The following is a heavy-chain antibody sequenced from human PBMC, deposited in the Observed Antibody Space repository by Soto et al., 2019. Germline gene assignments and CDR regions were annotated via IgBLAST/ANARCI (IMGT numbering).Heavy chain of an antibody. J-gene: IGHJ5*02. Sequence: QLQLQESGPGLVKPSETLSLTCTVSGGSISDISYCWSWIRQPPGKGLEWIGEINHSGSTNYNPSLKSRVTISVDTSKNQFSLKLSSVTAADTAVYYCARKGWEVDIVFWGARKEARFDPWGQGTLVTVSS. CDR1: GGSISDISYC. V-gene: IGHV4-39*07. CDR2: INHSGST. D-gene: IGHD5-12*01. CDR3: ARKGWEVDIVFWGARKEARFDP.